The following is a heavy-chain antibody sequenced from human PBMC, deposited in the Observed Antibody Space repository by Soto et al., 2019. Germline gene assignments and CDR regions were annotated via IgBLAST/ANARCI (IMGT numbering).Heavy chain of an antibody. D-gene: IGHD4-17*01. V-gene: IGHV1-18*01. CDR1: GYTFTSYG. Sequence: QVQLVQSGAEVKKPGASVKVSCKASGYTFTSYGISWVRQAPGQGLAWMGWISAYNGNTNYAQKLQGRVTMTTDTSTSTAYMELRSLRSDDTAVYYCARDGREDLSTVTVPGAFDIWGQGTMVTVSS. J-gene: IGHJ3*02. CDR3: ARDGREDLSTVTVPGAFDI. CDR2: ISAYNGNT.